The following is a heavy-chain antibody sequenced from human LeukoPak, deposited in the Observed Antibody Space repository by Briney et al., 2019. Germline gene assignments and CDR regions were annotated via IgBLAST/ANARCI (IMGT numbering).Heavy chain of an antibody. CDR3: ANFFNFDGFDI. CDR1: GGSMSSSTHY. V-gene: IGHV4-39*01. D-gene: IGHD1-1*01. Sequence: PSETLSLTCTVSGGSMSSSTHYWGWIRQPPGKGLEWIGSIYYSGSTYYNPSLKSRVTISLDTSKNQFSLKLSSVTAVDTAVYYCANFFNFDGFDIWGQGTMVTVSS. J-gene: IGHJ3*02. CDR2: IYYSGST.